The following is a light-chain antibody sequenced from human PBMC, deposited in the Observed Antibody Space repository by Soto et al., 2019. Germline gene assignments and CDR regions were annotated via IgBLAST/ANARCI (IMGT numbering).Light chain of an antibody. CDR3: QQYNNWPYT. V-gene: IGKV3-15*01. Sequence: EIVMTQSPATLAVFPGERVTLSCRASQSVGRNLAWYQQKPGQAPRLLIYDALLRATNLPARFSGSGSETEFTLAIGSLQSDDLAVYYCQQYNNWPYTFGQGTKLE. CDR2: DAL. CDR1: QSVGRN. J-gene: IGKJ2*01.